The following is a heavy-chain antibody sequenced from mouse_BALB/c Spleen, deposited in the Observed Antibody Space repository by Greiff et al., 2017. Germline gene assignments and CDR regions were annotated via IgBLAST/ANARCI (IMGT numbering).Heavy chain of an antibody. CDR2: INPYNDGT. D-gene: IGHD3-1*01. CDR1: GYTFTSYV. Sequence: EVQLQQSGPELVKPGASVKMSCKASGYTFTSYVMHWVKQKPGQGLEWIGYINPYNDGTKYNEKFKGKATLTSDKSSSTAYMELSSLTSEDSAVYYCARSPLRSSGYVFAYWGQGTLVTVSA. V-gene: IGHV1-14*01. J-gene: IGHJ3*01. CDR3: ARSPLRSSGYVFAY.